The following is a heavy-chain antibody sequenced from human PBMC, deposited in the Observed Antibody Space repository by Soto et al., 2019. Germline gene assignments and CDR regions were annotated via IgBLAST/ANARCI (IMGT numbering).Heavy chain of an antibody. Sequence: ASVKVSCKASGYTFTSYGISWVRQAPGQGLEWMGWISAYNGNTNYAQKLQGRVTMTADTSTSTAYMELRSLRSDDTAVYYCARDKYCSSTSCYNWFDPWGQGTLVTVSS. J-gene: IGHJ5*02. CDR1: GYTFTSYG. CDR3: ARDKYCSSTSCYNWFDP. D-gene: IGHD2-2*01. V-gene: IGHV1-18*04. CDR2: ISAYNGNT.